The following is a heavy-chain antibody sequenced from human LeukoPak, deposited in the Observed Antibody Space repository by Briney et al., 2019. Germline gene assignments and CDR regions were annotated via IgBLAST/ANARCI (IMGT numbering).Heavy chain of an antibody. D-gene: IGHD3-10*01. CDR2: ISNSGTIT. Sequence: GGSLRLSCAVSGFTFGRFAMNWVRQAPGKGLEWVSIISNSGTITSYADSVKGRFTISRDNTKNTVYLQMNSLRAEDTALYYCTTESFHYWGQGSLVAVSS. CDR3: TTESFHY. J-gene: IGHJ4*02. V-gene: IGHV3-23*01. CDR1: GFTFGRFA.